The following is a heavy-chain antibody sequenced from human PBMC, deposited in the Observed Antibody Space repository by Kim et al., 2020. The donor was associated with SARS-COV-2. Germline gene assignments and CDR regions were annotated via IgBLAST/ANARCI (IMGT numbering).Heavy chain of an antibody. D-gene: IGHD5-18*01. CDR3: ARGGYLLPFAY. J-gene: IGHJ4*02. V-gene: IGHV3-53*01. CDR1: GFTVSSNY. CDR2: IYSGSST. Sequence: GGSLRLSCAASGFTVSSNYMSWVRQAPGKGLEWVSVIYSGSSTYYADSVKGRFTISRDNSKNTLYLQMNSRRSEDTAVYYCARGGYLLPFAYLGQGTLVTVSS.